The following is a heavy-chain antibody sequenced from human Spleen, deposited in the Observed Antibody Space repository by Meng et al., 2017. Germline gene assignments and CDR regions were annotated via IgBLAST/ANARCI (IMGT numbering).Heavy chain of an antibody. CDR1: GFTFSSYW. D-gene: IGHD5-18*01. Sequence: GGSLRLSCAASGFTFSSYWMSWVRQAPGKGLEWVSVIYTGGATYYADSVKGRFTISRDNSKNTLYLQMNSLRAEDTAVYYCARDDGGYSYGYDYYYGMDVWGQGTMVTVSS. J-gene: IGHJ6*02. CDR3: ARDDGGYSYGYDYYYGMDV. V-gene: IGHV3-66*01. CDR2: IYTGGAT.